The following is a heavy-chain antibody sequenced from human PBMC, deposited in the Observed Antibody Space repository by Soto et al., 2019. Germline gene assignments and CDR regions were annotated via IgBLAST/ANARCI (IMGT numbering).Heavy chain of an antibody. CDR1: GYTFTSYG. Sequence: ASVKVSCKASGYTFTSYGISWVRQAPGQGLEWMGWISAYNGNTNYAQKLQGRVTMTTDTSTSTAYMELRSLRSDDTAVYYCARVPDPYYYDSSGYYPGADFDYWGQ. CDR3: ARVPDPYYYDSSGYYPGADFDY. CDR2: ISAYNGNT. D-gene: IGHD3-22*01. J-gene: IGHJ4*02. V-gene: IGHV1-18*01.